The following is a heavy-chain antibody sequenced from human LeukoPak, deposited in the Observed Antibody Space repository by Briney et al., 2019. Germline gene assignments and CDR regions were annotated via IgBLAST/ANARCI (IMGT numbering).Heavy chain of an antibody. Sequence: LPGGSLRLSCAASGSTFSSYAMHWVRQAPGKGLEWVAVISYDGSNKYYADSVKGRFTISRDNAKNSLYLQMNSLRAEDTAVYYCASRITMVRGVNDYWGQGTLVTVSS. J-gene: IGHJ4*02. CDR2: ISYDGSNK. CDR3: ASRITMVRGVNDY. D-gene: IGHD3-10*01. V-gene: IGHV3-30-3*01. CDR1: GSTFSSYA.